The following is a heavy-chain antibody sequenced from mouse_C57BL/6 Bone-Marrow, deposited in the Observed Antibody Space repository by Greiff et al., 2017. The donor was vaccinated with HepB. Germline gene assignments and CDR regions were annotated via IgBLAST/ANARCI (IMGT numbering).Heavy chain of an antibody. J-gene: IGHJ4*01. CDR2: IHPSDSDT. CDR3: AMDPLAYYAMDY. Sequence: VKLQQPGAELVKPGASVKVSCKASGYTFTSYWMHWVKQRPGQGLEWIGRIHPSDSDTNYNQKFKGKATLTVDKSSSTAYMQLSSLTSEDSAVYYCAMDPLAYYAMDYWGQGTSVTVSS. V-gene: IGHV1-74*01. CDR1: GYTFTSYW.